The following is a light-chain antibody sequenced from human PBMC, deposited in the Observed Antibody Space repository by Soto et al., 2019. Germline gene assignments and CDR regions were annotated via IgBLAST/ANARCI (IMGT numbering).Light chain of an antibody. Sequence: QSVMPQPASVYGSPGQSITISFTGTRSYVGGYNYVSWYQQHPGKAPKLMIYEVSNRPSGVSNRFSGSKSGNTASLTISGLQAEDEADYYCSSYTSSSTYVFGTGTKVTV. CDR3: SSYTSSSTYV. J-gene: IGLJ1*01. CDR2: EVS. CDR1: RSYVGGYNY. V-gene: IGLV2-14*01.